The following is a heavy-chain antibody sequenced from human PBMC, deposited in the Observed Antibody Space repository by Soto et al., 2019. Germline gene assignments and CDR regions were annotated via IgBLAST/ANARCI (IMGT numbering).Heavy chain of an antibody. V-gene: IGHV1-8*01. J-gene: IGHJ6*02. CDR3: ARGKLGYCSGGSCYPYYYYYYGMDA. D-gene: IGHD2-15*01. CDR2: MNPNSGNT. Sequence: QVQLVQSGAEVKKPGASVKVSCKASGYTFTSYDINWVRQATGQGLEWMGWMNPNSGNTGYAQKFQGRVNMTRNTSISTAYMELSSLRSEDTAVYYCARGKLGYCSGGSCYPYYYYYYGMDAWGQGTTVTVSS. CDR1: GYTFTSYD.